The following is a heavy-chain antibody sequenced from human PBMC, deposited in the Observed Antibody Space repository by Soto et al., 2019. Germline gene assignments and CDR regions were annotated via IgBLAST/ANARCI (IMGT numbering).Heavy chain of an antibody. CDR1: GGSISSSSYY. CDR3: ARVISTTWYVDY. J-gene: IGHJ4*02. CDR2: IYYTWIT. V-gene: IGHV4-39*01. D-gene: IGHD6-13*01. Sequence: QLQLQESGPGLVKPPETLSLTCTVSGGSISSSSYYWGWIRQPPGKGLEWIGSIYYTWITYYNPSLKSRVTISVDTSKTQFSLKLSSVTAADTAVYYCARVISTTWYVDYWGQGTLVTVSS.